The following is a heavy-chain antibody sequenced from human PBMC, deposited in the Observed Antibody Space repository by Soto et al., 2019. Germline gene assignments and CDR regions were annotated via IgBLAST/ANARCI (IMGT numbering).Heavy chain of an antibody. J-gene: IGHJ1*01. CDR3: ARDLGRDINQH. V-gene: IGHV3-53*01. D-gene: IGHD2-21*02. CDR2: IYTGGGT. CDR1: GFTVSTNY. Sequence: EVQLVESGGGLIQPGGSLRLSCAASGFTVSTNYMISVRQAPGKGLEWVSVIYTGGGTSYADSVKGRFTISRDNSKNTVNFQMNSMRAEDTAVYYSARDLGRDINQHWGQGPRVTVSS.